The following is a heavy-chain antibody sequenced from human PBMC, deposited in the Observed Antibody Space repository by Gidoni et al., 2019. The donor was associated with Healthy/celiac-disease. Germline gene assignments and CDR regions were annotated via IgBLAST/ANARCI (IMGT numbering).Heavy chain of an antibody. V-gene: IGHV3-30*18. Sequence: QVQLVESGGGGVQPGRSLRLSCAASGFTFSSYGMHWVRQAPGKGLEWVAVISYDGSNKYYADSVKGRFTISRDNSKNTLYLQMNSLRAEDTAVYYCAKATTVPYYFDYWGQGTLVTVSS. CDR1: GFTFSSYG. D-gene: IGHD4-17*01. CDR3: AKATTVPYYFDY. CDR2: ISYDGSNK. J-gene: IGHJ4*02.